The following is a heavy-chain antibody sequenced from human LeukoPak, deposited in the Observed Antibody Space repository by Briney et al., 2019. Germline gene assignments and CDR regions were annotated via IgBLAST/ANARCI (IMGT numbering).Heavy chain of an antibody. D-gene: IGHD2-15*01. CDR3: ARDRLCSGGSCYSTDY. CDR1: GFTFSRYA. Sequence: GGSLRLSCATSGFTFSRYAMSWVRQAPGKGLEWVSSISSSSDTIYYADSVKGRVTISRDNAKNSLFLQMNSLRAEDTAVYYCARDRLCSGGSCYSTDYWGQGTLVTVSS. J-gene: IGHJ4*02. V-gene: IGHV3-48*04. CDR2: ISSSSDTI.